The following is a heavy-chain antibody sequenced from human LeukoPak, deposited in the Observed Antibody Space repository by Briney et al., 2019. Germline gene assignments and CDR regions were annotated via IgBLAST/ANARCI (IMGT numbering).Heavy chain of an antibody. CDR3: AKSRSIAVAESLFDY. Sequence: GGSLRLSCAASGFTFSNYAMHWVRQAPGKGLEWVAAISYDGDTEFYADSVKGRFTISRDSSKNTLYVQMNSLRAEDTAVYYCAKSRSIAVAESLFDYWGQGTLVTVSS. V-gene: IGHV3-30-3*02. J-gene: IGHJ4*02. D-gene: IGHD6-19*01. CDR1: GFTFSNYA. CDR2: ISYDGDTE.